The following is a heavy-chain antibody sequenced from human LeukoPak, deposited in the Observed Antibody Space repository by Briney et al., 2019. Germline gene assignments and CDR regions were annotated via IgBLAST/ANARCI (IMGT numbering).Heavy chain of an antibody. V-gene: IGHV3-53*01. CDR1: GFTVSSNY. CDR3: ARVKWDFIVGAPNWFDP. D-gene: IGHD1-26*01. CDR2: IYSGGST. Sequence: PGGSLRLSCAASGFTVSSNYMSWVRQAPGKGLEWVSIIYSGGSTYYADSVKGRFTISRDNSKNTLYLQMNSRRAEDTAVYYCARVKWDFIVGAPNWFDPWGQGTLVTVSS. J-gene: IGHJ5*02.